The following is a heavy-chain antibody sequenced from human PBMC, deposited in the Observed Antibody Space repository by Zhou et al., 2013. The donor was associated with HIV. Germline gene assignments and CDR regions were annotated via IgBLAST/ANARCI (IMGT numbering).Heavy chain of an antibody. CDR1: GYSISDGYY. Sequence: QVQLQESGPGLVKPSETLSLTCAVSGYSISDGYYWDWIRQPPGKGLEWIGGIYHSGNTYNNPSLKSRVTMSVDTSKNQFSLKLTSVTAADTAVYYCARVYVVLSYCFDYWGQGTLVTVSS. CDR2: IYHSGNT. D-gene: IGHD2-21*01. V-gene: IGHV4-38-2*01. J-gene: IGHJ4*02. CDR3: ARVYVVLSYCFDY.